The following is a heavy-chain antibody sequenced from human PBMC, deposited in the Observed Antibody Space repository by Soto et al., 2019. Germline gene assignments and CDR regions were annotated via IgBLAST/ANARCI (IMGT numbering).Heavy chain of an antibody. CDR2: ISGSGGST. V-gene: IGHV3-23*01. CDR1: GFTFSSYA. CDR3: AKPVSAAGKVSPFDY. Sequence: EVQLLESGGGLVQPGGSLRLSCAASGFTFSSYAMSWVRQAPGKGLEWVSAISGSGGSTYYADSVKGRFTISRDTSKNTLYLLMNSLRAEDTSVYYCAKPVSAAGKVSPFDYWGQGTLVTVSS. J-gene: IGHJ4*02. D-gene: IGHD6-13*01.